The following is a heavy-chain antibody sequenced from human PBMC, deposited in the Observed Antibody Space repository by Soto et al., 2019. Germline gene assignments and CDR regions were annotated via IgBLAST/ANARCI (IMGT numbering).Heavy chain of an antibody. Sequence: QVQLVESGGGLVKPGGSLRLSRAASGFTFSDYYMSWIRQAPGKGLEWVSYISSSSSYTNYADSVKGRFTISRDNAKNSLYLQMNSLRAEDTAVYYCARDTALPRVVPAPGHLPPRYFDLWGRGTLVTVSS. CDR2: ISSSSSYT. D-gene: IGHD2-2*01. V-gene: IGHV3-11*06. CDR3: ARDTALPRVVPAPGHLPPRYFDL. CDR1: GFTFSDYY. J-gene: IGHJ2*01.